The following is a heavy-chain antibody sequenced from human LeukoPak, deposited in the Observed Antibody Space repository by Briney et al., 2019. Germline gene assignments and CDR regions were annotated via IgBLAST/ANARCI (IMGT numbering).Heavy chain of an antibody. CDR1: GDSVSRNSVE. D-gene: IGHD6-19*01. J-gene: IGHJ4*02. V-gene: IGHV6-1*01. Sequence: SQTLSLTCAISGDSVSRNSVEWNWIRQSPSRGLEWLGRTYYRSKWYTGYALSVKSRVIINADTSKNQVSLQLNSMTPEDTAVYYCARGLSGGWDYWGQGTLVTVSS. CDR3: ARGLSGGWDY. CDR2: TYYRSKWYT.